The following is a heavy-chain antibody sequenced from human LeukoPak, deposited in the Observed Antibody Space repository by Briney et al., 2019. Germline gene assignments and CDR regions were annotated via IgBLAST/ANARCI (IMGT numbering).Heavy chain of an antibody. CDR2: IKQDGSEK. V-gene: IGHV3-7*01. Sequence: GGSLRLSCAASGFTFSSYWMSWVRQAPGKGLEWVANIKQDGSEKYYVDSVKGRFTISRDNAKNSLYLQMNSLRAEDTAVYYCAGQTYYDFWSGYLGAFDIWGQGTMVTVSS. CDR1: GFTFSSYW. J-gene: IGHJ3*02. CDR3: AGQTYYDFWSGYLGAFDI. D-gene: IGHD3-3*01.